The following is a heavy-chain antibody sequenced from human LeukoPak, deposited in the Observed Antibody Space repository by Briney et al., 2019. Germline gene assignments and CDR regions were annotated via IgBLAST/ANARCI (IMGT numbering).Heavy chain of an antibody. Sequence: GGSLRLSCAASGFTFSSYAMHWVRQAPGKGLEWVAVISYDGSNKYYADSVKGRFTISRDNSKNTLYLQMNSLRAEDTAVYYCAYSGSYYAEYFQHWGQGTLVTVSS. J-gene: IGHJ1*01. CDR2: ISYDGSNK. CDR3: AYSGSYYAEYFQH. CDR1: GFTFSSYA. D-gene: IGHD1-26*01. V-gene: IGHV3-30*04.